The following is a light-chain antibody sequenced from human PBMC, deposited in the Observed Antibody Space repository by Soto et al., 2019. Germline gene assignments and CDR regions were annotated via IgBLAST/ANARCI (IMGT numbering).Light chain of an antibody. J-gene: IGLJ1*01. Sequence: QSVLAQPPSVSGAPGQKVTISCTGSSSNIGAGYDLHWYQQLPGTAPKLLLYGNINRPSGVPDRFSGSKSGTSASLAITGLQAEDEADYYCQSYDTSPSAYVFGTGTKVTVL. CDR3: QSYDTSPSAYV. V-gene: IGLV1-40*01. CDR2: GNI. CDR1: SSNIGAGYD.